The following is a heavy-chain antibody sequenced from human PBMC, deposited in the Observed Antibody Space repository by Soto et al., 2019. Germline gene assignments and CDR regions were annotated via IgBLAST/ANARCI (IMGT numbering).Heavy chain of an antibody. CDR1: GFTFSSYA. D-gene: IGHD3-10*01. CDR3: ARDAMVRGVTIYYYYGMDV. Sequence: PGGSLRLSCAASGFTFSSYAMHWVRQAPGKWLEWVAVISYDGSNKYYADSVKGRFTISRDNSKNTLYLQMNSLRAEDTAVYYCARDAMVRGVTIYYYYGMDVWGQGXTVTV. J-gene: IGHJ6*02. V-gene: IGHV3-30-3*01. CDR2: ISYDGSNK.